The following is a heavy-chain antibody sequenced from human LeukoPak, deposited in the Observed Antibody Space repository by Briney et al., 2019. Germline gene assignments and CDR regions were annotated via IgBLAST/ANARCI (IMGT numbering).Heavy chain of an antibody. CDR3: ARHESYYDSSGTTGWFDP. V-gene: IGHV4-39*01. J-gene: IGHJ5*02. D-gene: IGHD3-22*01. Sequence: PSETLSLTCTVSGGSISSSSYYWGWIRQPPGKGLEWIGSIYYSGSTYYNPSLKSRVTISVDTSKNQFSLKLSSVTAADTAVYYCARHESYYDSSGTTGWFDPWGQGTPVTVSS. CDR2: IYYSGST. CDR1: GGSISSSSYY.